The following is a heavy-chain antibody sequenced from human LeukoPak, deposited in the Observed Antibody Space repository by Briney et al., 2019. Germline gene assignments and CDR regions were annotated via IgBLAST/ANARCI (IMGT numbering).Heavy chain of an antibody. D-gene: IGHD1-14*01. J-gene: IGHJ3*02. CDR3: ATPGPEGQDAFDI. CDR1: GFTFSSYS. CDR2: ISSSSSYI. V-gene: IGHV3-21*01. Sequence: GSLRLSCAASGFTFSSYSMNWVRQAPGKGLEWVSSISSSSSYIYYADSVKGRFTISRDNAKNSLYLQMNSLRAEDTAVYYCATPGPEGQDAFDIWGQGTMVTVSS.